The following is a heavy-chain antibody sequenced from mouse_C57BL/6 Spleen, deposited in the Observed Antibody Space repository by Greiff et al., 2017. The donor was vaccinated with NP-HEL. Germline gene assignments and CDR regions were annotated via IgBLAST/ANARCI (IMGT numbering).Heavy chain of an antibody. Sequence: QVQLQQPGAELVKPGASVKLSCKASGYTFTSYWMHWVKQRPGRGLEWIGRIYPNSGGTKYNEKFKSKATLTVDKPSSKAYMQLSSLTSEDSAVYYCARGRSNYAYFDYWGQGTTLTVSS. D-gene: IGHD2-5*01. CDR1: GYTFTSYW. CDR3: ARGRSNYAYFDY. CDR2: IYPNSGGT. J-gene: IGHJ2*01. V-gene: IGHV1-72*01.